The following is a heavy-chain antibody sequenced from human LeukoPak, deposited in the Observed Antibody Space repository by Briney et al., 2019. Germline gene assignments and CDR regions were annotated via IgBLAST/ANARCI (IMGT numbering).Heavy chain of an antibody. V-gene: IGHV4-38-2*02. CDR3: ASDTVVADGFFHS. J-gene: IGHJ4*02. Sequence: SETLSLTCTVSGHSISSGYYWGWVRQPPGKGLEWIGSLFYTGSPYYKPSLTSRLTMSIDTSKNQFSLKLSSVTAADTAVYFCASDTVVADGFFHSWGQGTLVTVSS. D-gene: IGHD6-19*01. CDR2: LFYTGSP. CDR1: GHSISSGYY.